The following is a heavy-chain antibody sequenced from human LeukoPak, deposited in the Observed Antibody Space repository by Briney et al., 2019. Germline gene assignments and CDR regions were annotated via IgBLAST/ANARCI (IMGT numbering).Heavy chain of an antibody. V-gene: IGHV3-13*01. J-gene: IGHJ6*03. D-gene: IGHD1-7*01. CDR1: GFTFSSYD. Sequence: GGPLRLSCAASGFTFSSYDMHWVRQTTGKGLEWVSAIGTAGDTYYPGSVKGRFTISRDDAENSLYLQMNSLRAGDTAVYYGARDAGTTYDYYMDVWGKGTTVTVSS. CDR2: IGTAGDT. CDR3: ARDAGTTYDYYMDV.